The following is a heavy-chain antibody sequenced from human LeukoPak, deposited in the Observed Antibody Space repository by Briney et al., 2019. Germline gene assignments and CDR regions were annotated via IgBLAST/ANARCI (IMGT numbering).Heavy chain of an antibody. D-gene: IGHD3-3*01. CDR3: ARIRITIFDLDY. J-gene: IGHJ4*02. CDR2: IYYSGST. Sequence: SETLSLTCTVSGGSISSYYWSWIRQPPGMGLEWIGYIYYSGSTYYNPSLKSRVTISVDTSKNQFSLKLSSVTATDTAVYYCARIRITIFDLDYWGQGTLVTVSS. CDR1: GGSISSYY. V-gene: IGHV4-59*06.